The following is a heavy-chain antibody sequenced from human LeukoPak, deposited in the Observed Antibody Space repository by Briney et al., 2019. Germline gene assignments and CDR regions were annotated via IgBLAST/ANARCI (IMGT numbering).Heavy chain of an antibody. Sequence: SETLSLTCTVSGGSISSSSYYWGWIRQPPGKGLEWIGSIFYTGTTLYIPSLKSRLTISVDTSKNQFSLMLTSVTAADTAVYYCARHAPSYDYYGSGGYYMDVWGTGTTVTISS. CDR2: IFYTGTT. V-gene: IGHV4-39*01. CDR3: ARHAPSYDYYGSGGYYMDV. D-gene: IGHD3-10*01. CDR1: GGSISSSSYY. J-gene: IGHJ6*03.